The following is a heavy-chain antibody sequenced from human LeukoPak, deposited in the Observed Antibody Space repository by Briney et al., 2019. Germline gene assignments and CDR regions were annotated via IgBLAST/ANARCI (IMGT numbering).Heavy chain of an antibody. CDR2: NKYDGSVT. Sequence: GGSLRLSCEASGFTLSGYWMHWVRQVPGKGLGWVARNKYDGSVTTYADSVKGRFTISRDNGKNTLYLHMNSLRAEDTAVYYCAKSDWFDAWGQGTLVTVSS. V-gene: IGHV3-74*01. CDR1: GFTLSGYW. J-gene: IGHJ5*02. CDR3: AKSDWFDA.